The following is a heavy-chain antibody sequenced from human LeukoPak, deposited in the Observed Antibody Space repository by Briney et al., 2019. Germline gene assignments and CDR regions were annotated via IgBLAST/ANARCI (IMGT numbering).Heavy chain of an antibody. CDR3: ARVLIVVVEAQPGPERRAYGMDV. D-gene: IGHD2-2*01. Sequence: PSETLSLTCAVYAGSFSGYYWSWIRQPPGKGLEWIGEINHSGSTNYNPSLKSRVTISVDTSKNQFSLKLSSVTAADTAVYYCARVLIVVVEAQPGPERRAYGMDVWGQGTRDSVSS. CDR1: AGSFSGYY. V-gene: IGHV4-34*01. J-gene: IGHJ6*02. CDR2: INHSGST.